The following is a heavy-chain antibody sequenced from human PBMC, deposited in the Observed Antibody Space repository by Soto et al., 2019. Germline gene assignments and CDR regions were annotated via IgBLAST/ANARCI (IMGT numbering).Heavy chain of an antibody. V-gene: IGHV3-30*18. CDR1: GFTFTTFG. D-gene: IGHD4-17*01. J-gene: IGHJ6*02. CDR3: AKDLQAYGDYTYYYYAMDV. Sequence: QVQLVESGGGVVQPGGSLRLSCTASGFTFTTFGIHWVRQAPGKGLEWVALISYDGHNKYYSDSVKGRFTISRDNYKNTLSLQMTSLRAEDTAVYYCAKDLQAYGDYTYYYYAMDVWGQGTTVSVSS. CDR2: ISYDGHNK.